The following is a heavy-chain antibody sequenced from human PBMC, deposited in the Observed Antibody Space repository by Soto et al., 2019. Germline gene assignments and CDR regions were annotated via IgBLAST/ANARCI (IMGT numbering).Heavy chain of an antibody. J-gene: IGHJ4*02. CDR1: GFTFSSYA. V-gene: IGHV3-23*01. CDR3: AKTGGGYSYRYEPVLANFDY. D-gene: IGHD5-18*01. CDR2: ISGSGGST. Sequence: GGSLRLSSAASGFTFSSYAMSWVRQAPGKGLEWVSAISGSGGSTYYADSVKGRFTISRDNSKNTLYLQMNSLRAEDTAVYYCAKTGGGYSYRYEPVLANFDYWGQGTLVTVSS.